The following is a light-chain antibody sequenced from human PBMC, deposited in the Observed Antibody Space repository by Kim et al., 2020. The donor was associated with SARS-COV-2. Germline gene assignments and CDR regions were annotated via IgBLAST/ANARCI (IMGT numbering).Light chain of an antibody. V-gene: IGLV2-14*03. CDR2: DVS. Sequence: GQSFTISCTGTSSDVGGYNYVSWYQQHPGKAPKLMIYDVSNRPSGVSNRFSGSKSGNTASLTISGLQAEDEAEYYCSSYTSSSTWVFGGGTQLTVL. J-gene: IGLJ3*02. CDR1: SSDVGGYNY. CDR3: SSYTSSSTWV.